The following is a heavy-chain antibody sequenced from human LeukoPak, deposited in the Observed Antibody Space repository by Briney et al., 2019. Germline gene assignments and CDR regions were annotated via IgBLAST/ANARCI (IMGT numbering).Heavy chain of an antibody. CDR1: GGSIGTFH. V-gene: IGHV4-4*09. CDR3: ARSDGIVGEEAWFDP. D-gene: IGHD1-26*01. CDR2: IFTTEVT. Sequence: SETLSLTCSASGGSIGTFHWHWIRQPPGKGLEWIGYIFTTEVTNYSPSLKSRVTISVDTSKNQFSLRLSSVTAADTAVYYCARSDGIVGEEAWFDPWGQGTLVTVSS. J-gene: IGHJ5*02.